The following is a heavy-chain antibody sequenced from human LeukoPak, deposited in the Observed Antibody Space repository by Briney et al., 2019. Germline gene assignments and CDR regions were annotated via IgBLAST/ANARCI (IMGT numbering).Heavy chain of an antibody. CDR3: AREGTAIEIDY. D-gene: IGHD5-18*01. CDR2: ISYDGSNK. CDR1: GFTFSSYA. Sequence: GGSLRLSCAASGFTFSSYAMHWVRQAPGKGLEWVAIISYDGSNKYYADSVKGRFTISRDNSKNTLYLQMNSLRAEDTAVYYCAREGTAIEIDYWGQGTLVTVSS. J-gene: IGHJ4*02. V-gene: IGHV3-30-3*01.